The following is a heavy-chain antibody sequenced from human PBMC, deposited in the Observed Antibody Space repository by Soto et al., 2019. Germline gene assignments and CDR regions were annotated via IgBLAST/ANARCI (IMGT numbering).Heavy chain of an antibody. V-gene: IGHV4-31*03. J-gene: IGHJ6*02. D-gene: IGHD6-13*01. CDR2: IYYSGST. CDR1: GGSISSGGYY. Sequence: QVQLQESGPGLVKPSQTLSLNCTVSGGSISSGGYYWSWIRQHPGKGLEWIGYIYYSGSTYYNPSLKSRVTISVSTYKKQFSLKLSSVTAADTAVYYCARELYSSNHPGPYGMDVWGQGTTVTVSS. CDR3: ARELYSSNHPGPYGMDV.